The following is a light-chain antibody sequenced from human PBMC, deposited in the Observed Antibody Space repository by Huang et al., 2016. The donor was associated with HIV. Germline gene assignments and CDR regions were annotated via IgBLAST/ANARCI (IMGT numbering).Light chain of an antibody. Sequence: EIVLTQSPGTLSLSPGERATLSCRASQSVSSSFLAWYQQRPGQPPRLIIYGASSRATGIPDRFSGSGSGTDFTLTISRLEPEDFAVYYCQQYGSSPPLTFGGGTKVEIK. J-gene: IGKJ4*01. CDR2: GAS. CDR1: QSVSSSF. V-gene: IGKV3-20*01. CDR3: QQYGSSPPLT.